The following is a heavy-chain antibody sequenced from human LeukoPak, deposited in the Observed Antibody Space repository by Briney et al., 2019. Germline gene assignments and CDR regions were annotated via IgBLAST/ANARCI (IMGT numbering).Heavy chain of an antibody. V-gene: IGHV4-39*01. CDR2: IYYSGST. J-gene: IGHJ4*02. CDR3: VANSADYNTLGSSYKV. CDR1: GGSISSSSYY. Sequence: SETLSLTCTVSGGSISSSSYYWGWIRQPPGKGLEWIGSIYYSGSTYYNPSLKSRVTISVDTSKNQFSLKLNSVTAADTAVFYCVANSADYNTLGSSYKVWGQGTLVTVSS. D-gene: IGHD3-10*01.